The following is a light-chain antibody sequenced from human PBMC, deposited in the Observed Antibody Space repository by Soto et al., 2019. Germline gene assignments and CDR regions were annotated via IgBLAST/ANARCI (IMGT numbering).Light chain of an antibody. CDR2: GAS. V-gene: IGKV3-15*01. J-gene: IGKJ1*01. Sequence: EIPLTPSRSTVPLSTGERATLCCRASQSVSSNLAWYQQKPGQAPRLLMYGASTRATAVPARFSGSGSGTEFTLTINSLQSEDFAVYYCQQSHNWPRTFGQGTKVDIK. CDR1: QSVSSN. CDR3: QQSHNWPRT.